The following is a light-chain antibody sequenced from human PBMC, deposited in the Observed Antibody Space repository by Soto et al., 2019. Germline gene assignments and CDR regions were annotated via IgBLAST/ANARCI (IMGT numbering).Light chain of an antibody. V-gene: IGKV3-11*01. Sequence: EIVLTQSPATPSLSPGERATLSCRASQSVSSYLAWYQQKPGQAPRLLIYDASNRATGIPATFSGRGYGSDFSLTISSLQPEDSATYYCVQDFNYPLTFGVGTKVDIK. CDR3: VQDFNYPLT. CDR1: QSVSSY. J-gene: IGKJ4*01. CDR2: DAS.